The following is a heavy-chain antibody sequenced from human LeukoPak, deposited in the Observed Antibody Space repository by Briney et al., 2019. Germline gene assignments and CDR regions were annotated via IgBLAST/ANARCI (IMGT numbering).Heavy chain of an antibody. CDR3: ARGGFDGRIDAFDI. Sequence: PGGSLRLSCAASGFTFSSYSMNWVRQAPGKGLEWVSSISSSSSYIYYADSVKGRFTISRDNAKNSLYLQMNSLRAEDTAVYYCARGGFDGRIDAFDIWGQGTMVTVSS. D-gene: IGHD3-9*01. CDR1: GFTFSSYS. CDR2: ISSSSSYI. J-gene: IGHJ3*02. V-gene: IGHV3-21*01.